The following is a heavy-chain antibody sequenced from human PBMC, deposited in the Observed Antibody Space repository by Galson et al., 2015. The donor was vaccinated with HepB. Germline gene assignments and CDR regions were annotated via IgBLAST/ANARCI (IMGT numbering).Heavy chain of an antibody. V-gene: IGHV4-59*01. CDR2: IYYSGST. J-gene: IGHJ6*03. CDR3: ARGSVAAVYYYYMDV. D-gene: IGHD2-15*01. Sequence: LSLTCTVSGGSISSYYWSWIRQPPGKGLEWIGYIYYSGSTNYNPSLKSRVTISVDTSKNQFSLKLSSVTAADTAVYYCARGSVAAVYYYYMDVWGKGTTVTVSS. CDR1: GGSISSYY.